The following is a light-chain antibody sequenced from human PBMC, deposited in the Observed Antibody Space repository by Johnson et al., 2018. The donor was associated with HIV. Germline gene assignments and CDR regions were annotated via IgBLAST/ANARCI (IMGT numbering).Light chain of an antibody. CDR1: NSNIGNNY. V-gene: IGLV1-51*02. CDR3: GTWDSSLSAGLYF. CDR2: ENN. Sequence: QSVLTKPPSVSAAPGQKVTISCSGSNSNIGNNYVSWYRQLPGTAPKLLIYENNKRPSGIPNRFSGSKSGTSATLGITGLQTGDEADYYCGTWDSSLSAGLYFFGTGTKVTVL. J-gene: IGLJ1*01.